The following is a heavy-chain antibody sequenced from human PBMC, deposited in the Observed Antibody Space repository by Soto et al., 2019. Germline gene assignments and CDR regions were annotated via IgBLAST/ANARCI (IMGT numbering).Heavy chain of an antibody. Sequence: QVQLVQSGAEVKTPGSSVKVSCKASGGTLSDYAISWVRQAPGQGLEWMGGIMPTVDSANYAQNFQGRLTISAYESTSTANLELSSLRSDDTAVYYCAVAAVREIMAQESSGMAVLGQGTTVIVAS. CDR2: IMPTVDSA. V-gene: IGHV1-69*01. CDR1: GGTLSDYA. J-gene: IGHJ6*02. CDR3: AVAAVREIMAQESSGMAV. D-gene: IGHD3-10*01.